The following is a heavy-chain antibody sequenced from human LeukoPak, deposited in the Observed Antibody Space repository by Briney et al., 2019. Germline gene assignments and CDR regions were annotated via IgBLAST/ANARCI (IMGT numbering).Heavy chain of an antibody. J-gene: IGHJ6*04. Sequence: SGGSLRLSCAASGFTFSSYGMHWVRQAPGKGLEWVAVIWYDGSNKYSADSVKGRFTISRDNSKHTLYLQMNSLRAEDTAVYYCASGLWFGELRYYYYGMDVWGKGTTVTVSS. CDR3: ASGLWFGELRYYYYGMDV. CDR1: GFTFSSYG. V-gene: IGHV3-33*01. D-gene: IGHD3-10*01. CDR2: IWYDGSNK.